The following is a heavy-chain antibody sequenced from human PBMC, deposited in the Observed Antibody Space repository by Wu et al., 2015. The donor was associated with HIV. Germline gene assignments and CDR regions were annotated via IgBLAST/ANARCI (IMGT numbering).Heavy chain of an antibody. V-gene: IGHV1-69*18. D-gene: IGHD5-12*01. J-gene: IGHJ3*02. CDR2: IIPVFDTT. CDR1: GYTFTDYY. Sequence: QVQLVQSGAEVKKPGASVKVSCQASGYTFTDYYIHWLRQAPGQGLEWMGKIIPVFDTTKYAQKFQSRLTITADESTSTVFMELSSLKSDDTAVYYCARPYSGYAYDIFDIWGQGTMVSVSS. CDR3: ARPYSGYAYDIFDI.